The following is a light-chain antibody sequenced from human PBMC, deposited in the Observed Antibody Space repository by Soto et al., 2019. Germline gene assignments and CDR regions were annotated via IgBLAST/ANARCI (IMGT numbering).Light chain of an antibody. Sequence: DIQMTQSPSALSASVGDRVTITCHASQDFSNYLAWYQKKPGEAPKLLIYVASTLQSGVPSRFSGSGSGAEFTLTIISLQPEDFATYYCQQFNDYPITFGQGTRLEIK. CDR3: QQFNDYPIT. V-gene: IGKV1-9*01. CDR2: VAS. J-gene: IGKJ5*01. CDR1: QDFSNY.